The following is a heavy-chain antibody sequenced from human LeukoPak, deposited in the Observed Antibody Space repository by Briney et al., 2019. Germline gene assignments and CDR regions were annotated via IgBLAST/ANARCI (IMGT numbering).Heavy chain of an antibody. CDR1: GYSISSGYY. J-gene: IGHJ3*02. V-gene: IGHV4-38-2*02. CDR3: AGAPPYYDSSGSSHPDAFDI. D-gene: IGHD3-22*01. Sequence: SETLSLTCTVSGYSISSGYYWGWIRQPPGKGLEWIGNIYPTGSTYYNPSLKTRVTISVDTSKNQFSLKLSSVTAADTAVYYCAGAPPYYDSSGSSHPDAFDIWGQGTMVTVSS. CDR2: IYPTGST.